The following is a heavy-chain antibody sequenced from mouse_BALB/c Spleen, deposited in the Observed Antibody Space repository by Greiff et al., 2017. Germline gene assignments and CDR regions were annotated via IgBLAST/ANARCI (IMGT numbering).Heavy chain of an antibody. V-gene: IGHV1-69*01. CDR1: GYTFTDYW. CDR3: ARRRAGDYDMDY. CDR2: IDTSDSYT. Sequence: QVQLQQPGAELVMPGASVKMSCKASGYTFTDYWMHWVKQRPGQGLEWIGAIDTSDSYTSYNQKFKGKATLTVDESSSTAYMQLSSLTSEDSAVYYCARRRAGDYDMDYWGQGTAVTVSA. J-gene: IGHJ4*01. D-gene: IGHD3-3*01.